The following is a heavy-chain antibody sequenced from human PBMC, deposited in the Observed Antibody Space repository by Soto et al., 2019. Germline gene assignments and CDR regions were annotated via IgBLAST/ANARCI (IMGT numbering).Heavy chain of an antibody. J-gene: IGHJ3*02. CDR3: VRGDVFDI. D-gene: IGHD3-16*01. CDR1: GGSISGYF. CDR2: IYSAGST. V-gene: IGHV4-4*07. Sequence: QLQLQESGPGLVKPSETLSLICTVSGGSISGYFWSWVRQPAGKGLEWIGRIYSAGSTNYNPSLKSRVTMSVDTSQNQFSLKLTSATAADTAMYYCVRGDVFDIWGRGTMVTVSS.